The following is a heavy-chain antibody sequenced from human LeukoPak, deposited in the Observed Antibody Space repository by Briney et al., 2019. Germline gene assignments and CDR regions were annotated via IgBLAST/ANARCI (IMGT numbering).Heavy chain of an antibody. CDR2: IIPIFGTA. D-gene: IGHD2-15*01. CDR3: ARDREGYCSGGSCNYYFDY. V-gene: IGHV1-69*13. CDR1: GGTFSSYA. Sequence: ASVKVSCKASGGTFSSYAISWVRQAPGQGLEWMGGIIPIFGTANYAQKFQGGVTITADESTSTAYMELSSLRSEDTAVYYCARDREGYCSGGSCNYYFDYWGQGTLVTVSS. J-gene: IGHJ4*02.